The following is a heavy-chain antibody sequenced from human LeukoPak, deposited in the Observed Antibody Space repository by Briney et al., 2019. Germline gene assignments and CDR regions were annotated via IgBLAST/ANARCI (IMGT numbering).Heavy chain of an antibody. V-gene: IGHV1-3*01. Sequence: ASVKVSCKASGYTFTNYAIHWVRQAPGQRLEWMGWINAGYSNTKYLEKFQGRVTITMDTSASTAYMELSSLRSEDTAVYYCARDMGGSGSYSYWGQGTLITVSS. CDR1: GYTFTNYA. D-gene: IGHD3-10*01. J-gene: IGHJ4*02. CDR2: INAGYSNT. CDR3: ARDMGGSGSYSY.